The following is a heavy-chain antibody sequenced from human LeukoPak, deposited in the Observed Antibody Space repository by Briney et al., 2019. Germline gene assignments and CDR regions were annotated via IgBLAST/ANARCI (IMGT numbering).Heavy chain of an antibody. V-gene: IGHV3-23*01. CDR2: ISADGNSP. Sequence: GGSLRLTCAASGFTFNNFGMSWVRQAPGKGPEWLSGISADGNSPYYADSMKGRFAISRDNSKNMVYLQMNSLRVEDTALYYCASVDYYGSGNYYNDVDYWGQGTLVTVSS. CDR1: GFTFNNFG. J-gene: IGHJ4*02. D-gene: IGHD3-10*01. CDR3: ASVDYYGSGNYYNDVDY.